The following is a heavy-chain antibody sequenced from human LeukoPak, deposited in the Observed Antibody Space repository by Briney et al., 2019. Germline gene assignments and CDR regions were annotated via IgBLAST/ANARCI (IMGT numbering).Heavy chain of an antibody. V-gene: IGHV3-7*01. D-gene: IGHD1-26*01. J-gene: IGHJ4*02. CDR2: INEDGSGR. CDR3: ARAAGGTSRDY. CDR1: GFTFSSYW. Sequence: AGGPLRLSCAVSGFTFSSYWMSWVRQAPGKGLEWLANINEDGSGRFYVDSVKGRLTISRDNAKNSLFLQMNSLRAEDTAVYYCARAAGGTSRDYWGQGTLVTVSS.